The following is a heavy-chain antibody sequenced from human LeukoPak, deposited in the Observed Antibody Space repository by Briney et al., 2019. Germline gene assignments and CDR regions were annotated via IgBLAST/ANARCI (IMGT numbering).Heavy chain of an antibody. CDR3: ALSLYGYIDL. Sequence: PSETLSLTCTVSGGSISSYYWSWIRQPAGEGLEWIGRIYSSGSTNYNPSLRSRVTLSVATSKNQFSLKLSSVTAADTAVYYCALSLYGYIDLWGQGTLVTVSS. V-gene: IGHV4-4*07. CDR1: GGSISSYY. CDR2: IYSSGST. J-gene: IGHJ4*02. D-gene: IGHD3-10*01.